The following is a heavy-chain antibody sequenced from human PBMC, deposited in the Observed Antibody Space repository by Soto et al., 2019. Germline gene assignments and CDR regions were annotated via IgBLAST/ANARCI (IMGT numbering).Heavy chain of an antibody. V-gene: IGHV3-30-3*01. CDR2: ISYDGSNK. CDR3: ARGTTTSAFSAMDV. D-gene: IGHD1-1*01. CDR1: GFTLSNNA. Sequence: GGSLRLSCAASGFTLSNNAMDWVRQAPGKGLEWVAVISYDGSNKYIAESVKGRFTISRDNSKNTLFLQMNSLRAEDPAVYYCARGTTTSAFSAMDVWGQGTTVTVSS. J-gene: IGHJ6*02.